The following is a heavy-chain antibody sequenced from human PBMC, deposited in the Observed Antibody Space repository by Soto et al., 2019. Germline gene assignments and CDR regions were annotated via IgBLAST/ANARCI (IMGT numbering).Heavy chain of an antibody. V-gene: IGHV3-72*01. Sequence: EVQLVESGGGLVQPGGSLRLSCAVSGFTFSDHYMDWVRQTPGKGLEWVGRSRDKGNSYTTGYAASVKGRFIISRDDSKNSLYLHMISLKTDDTAVYYCAVLVVPSAINYFDYWGQGALVTVSS. CDR1: GFTFSDHY. CDR3: AVLVVPSAINYFDY. J-gene: IGHJ4*02. CDR2: SRDKGNSYTT. D-gene: IGHD2-2*01.